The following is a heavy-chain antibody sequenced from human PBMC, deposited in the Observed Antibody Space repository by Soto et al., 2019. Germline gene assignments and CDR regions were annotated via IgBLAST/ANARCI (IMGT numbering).Heavy chain of an antibody. CDR1: GGSISSFY. D-gene: IGHD3-22*01. Sequence: SETLSLTCTVAGGSISSFYWRWIRQPPGKGLEWIGYIYYSGSTNYNPSLKSRVTISVDTSKNQFSLKLSSVTAADTAVYYCARDIGGYYDSSSYANWGQGTLVTVSS. CDR3: ARDIGGYYDSSSYAN. V-gene: IGHV4-59*01. CDR2: IYYSGST. J-gene: IGHJ4*02.